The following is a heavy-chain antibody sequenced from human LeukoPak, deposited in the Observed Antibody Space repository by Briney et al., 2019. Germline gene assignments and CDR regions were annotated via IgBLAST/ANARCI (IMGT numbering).Heavy chain of an antibody. CDR1: GLTFSSYS. V-gene: IGHV3-21*01. Sequence: GGSLRLSCAASGLTFSSYSMNWVRQAPGKGLEWVSSISSSSSYIYYADSVKGRFTISRDNAKNSLYLQMNSLRAEDTAVYYCARDPRSWRVWYFDYWGQGTLVNVSS. CDR2: ISSSSSYI. J-gene: IGHJ4*02. CDR3: ARDPRSWRVWYFDY. D-gene: IGHD3-16*01.